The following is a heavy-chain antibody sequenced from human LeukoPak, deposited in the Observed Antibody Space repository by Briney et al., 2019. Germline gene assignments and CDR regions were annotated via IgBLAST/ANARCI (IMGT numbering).Heavy chain of an antibody. J-gene: IGHJ4*02. Sequence: ASVKVSCKASGYTFTGHYLHWVRQAPGQGLEWMGWIHPNSDGTSYAQKFQGRVTMTRDTSTSTVYMELSSLRSEDTAVYYCARDRDSSGLFDYWGQGTLVTVSS. CDR1: GYTFTGHY. D-gene: IGHD3-22*01. CDR2: IHPNSDGT. CDR3: ARDRDSSGLFDY. V-gene: IGHV1-2*02.